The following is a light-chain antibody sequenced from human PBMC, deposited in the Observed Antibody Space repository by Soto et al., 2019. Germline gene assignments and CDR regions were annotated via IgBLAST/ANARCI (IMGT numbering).Light chain of an antibody. CDR2: GAS. CDR1: QSVSGN. CDR3: QQYDNWPPIT. Sequence: EIVMTQSPATLSVSPGERATLSCRASQSVSGNLVWYQQRPGQAPRLLIYGASTRATGIPARFSGSGSGTEFTLTISSLQSEDFAVYYCQQYDNWPPITFGQGTRLEIK. J-gene: IGKJ5*01. V-gene: IGKV3-15*01.